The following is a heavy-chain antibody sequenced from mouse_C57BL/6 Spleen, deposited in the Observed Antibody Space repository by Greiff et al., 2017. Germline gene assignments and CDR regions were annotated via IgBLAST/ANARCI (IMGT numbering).Heavy chain of an antibody. J-gene: IGHJ2*01. CDR3: AREGLGDYFDY. CDR1: GYSITSGYY. Sequence: EVKLMESGPGLVKPSQSLSLTCSVTGYSITSGYYWNWIRQFPGNKLEWMGYISYDGSNNYNPSLKNRISITRDTSKNQFFLKLNSVTTEDTATYYCAREGLGDYFDYWGQGTTLTVSS. CDR2: ISYDGSN. V-gene: IGHV3-6*01. D-gene: IGHD2-4*01.